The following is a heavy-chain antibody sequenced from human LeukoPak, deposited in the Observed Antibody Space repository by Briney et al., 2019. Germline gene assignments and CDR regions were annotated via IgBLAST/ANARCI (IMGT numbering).Heavy chain of an antibody. J-gene: IGHJ4*02. D-gene: IGHD3-22*01. CDR1: GGAISSYY. Sequence: PSEPLSLTCTVSGGAISSYYWSWIRQPPGKGLEWIGYIYYSGGTKYNPSLMSRVTISVDRAQNQFSLSLSSVTAADTAVYYCARDGLYDSSGYYMDSWGQGTLVIVSS. CDR2: IYYSGGT. CDR3: ARDGLYDSSGYYMDS. V-gene: IGHV4-59*01.